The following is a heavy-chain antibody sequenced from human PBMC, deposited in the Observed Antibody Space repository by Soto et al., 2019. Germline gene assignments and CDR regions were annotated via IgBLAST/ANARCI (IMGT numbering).Heavy chain of an antibody. CDR1: VGSVSNSNNY. CDR3: VSQRTSVLTQAYFDY. Sequence: SETLSLTCTVSVGSVSNSNNYWGWIRQSPGKGLEWIGSVYYRGRSYSKSSVKSRVTISVDTSKNQFSLNLNSVTASDTAVYYCVSQRTSVLTQAYFDYWGPGALVTVSS. CDR2: VYYRGRS. V-gene: IGHV4-39*01. J-gene: IGHJ4*02. D-gene: IGHD2-8*01.